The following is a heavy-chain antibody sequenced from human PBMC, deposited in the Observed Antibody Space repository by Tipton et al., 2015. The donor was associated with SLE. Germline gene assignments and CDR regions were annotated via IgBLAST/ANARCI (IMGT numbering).Heavy chain of an antibody. CDR2: IYYSGST. J-gene: IGHJ4*02. Sequence: TLSLTCTVSGGSVSSGSYYWSWIRQPPGKGLEWIGYIYYSGSTNYNPSLKSRVTISVDTSKNQFSLKLSSVTAADTAVYYCARGGRVYYDSSGYYPSFFDYWCQGTLVTVSS. CDR1: GGSVSSGSYY. CDR3: ARGGRVYYDSSGYYPSFFDY. D-gene: IGHD3-22*01. V-gene: IGHV4-61*01.